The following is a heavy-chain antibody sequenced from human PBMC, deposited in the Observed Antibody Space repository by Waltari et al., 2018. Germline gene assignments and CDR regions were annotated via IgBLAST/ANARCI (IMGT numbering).Heavy chain of an antibody. J-gene: IGHJ4*02. D-gene: IGHD1-1*01. CDR3: ARYTDATAALDF. Sequence: QVHLQQSGPGLLNPSQTLSLTCAISGASVSSNPAAFTWVRQSPSRGLEWLGRTFYRSKWYTTYADSVKGRITINADTSKNQFSLLMNSVTPGDTAVYYCARYTDATAALDFWGQGTLITVSS. CDR1: GASVSSNPAA. CDR2: TFYRSKWYT. V-gene: IGHV6-1*01.